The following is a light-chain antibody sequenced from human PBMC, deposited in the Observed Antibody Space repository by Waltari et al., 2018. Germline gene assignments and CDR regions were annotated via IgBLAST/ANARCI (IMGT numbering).Light chain of an antibody. J-gene: IGLJ1*01. CDR1: TSNIGSNN. Sequence: QSGLTQSPSVSGTPGQRVTISCSGSTSNIGSNNVNWYQQFPGTAPKLLISRNSGRPSGVPDRFAGSKSGTSASLAISGLQSEDEAEYYCSAWDDSVHVFGTGTRVTVL. V-gene: IGLV1-44*01. CDR2: RNS. CDR3: SAWDDSVHV.